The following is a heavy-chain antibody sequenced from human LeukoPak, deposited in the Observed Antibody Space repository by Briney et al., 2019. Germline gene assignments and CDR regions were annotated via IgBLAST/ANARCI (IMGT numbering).Heavy chain of an antibody. D-gene: IGHD6-13*01. Sequence: GGSLRLSCAAFGFTFDDYTMHWVRQAPGKGLEWVSLITWDAGSTYYADSVRGRFTISRDNSKSSLYLQMDSLRAEDTALYYCAKGTSSWHEFDYWGQGTLVTVSS. CDR2: ITWDAGST. V-gene: IGHV3-43D*03. CDR3: AKGTSSWHEFDY. J-gene: IGHJ4*02. CDR1: GFTFDDYT.